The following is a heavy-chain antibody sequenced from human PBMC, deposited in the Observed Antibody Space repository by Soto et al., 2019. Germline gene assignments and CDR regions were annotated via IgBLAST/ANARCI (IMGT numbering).Heavy chain of an antibody. D-gene: IGHD3-22*01. J-gene: IGHJ3*02. CDR1: GGSISSYY. Sequence: SETLSLTCTVSGGSISSYYWSWIRQPPGKGLEWIGYIYYSGSTNYNPSLKSRVTISVDTSKNEFSMKLSSVTAADTAVYYCARQRPYYYDSSGYYYAFDIWGQGTMVTVSS. CDR3: ARQRPYYYDSSGYYYAFDI. V-gene: IGHV4-59*08. CDR2: IYYSGST.